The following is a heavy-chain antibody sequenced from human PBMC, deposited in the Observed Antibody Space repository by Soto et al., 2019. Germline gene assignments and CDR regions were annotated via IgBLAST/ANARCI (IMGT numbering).Heavy chain of an antibody. CDR3: ARDVIANHNYFDA. CDR2: VYYSGTT. CDR1: VVSIDSGDYY. Sequence: SETLSLTCTFSVVSIDSGDYYCSWIRQPPGKGLEWIGYVYYSGTTNYNPFLKSRVTLSLDKSKNQFSLKMNSVTAADTAVYYCARDVIANHNYFDAWGQGTLVTVSS. J-gene: IGHJ5*02. V-gene: IGHV4-61*08. D-gene: IGHD2-21*01.